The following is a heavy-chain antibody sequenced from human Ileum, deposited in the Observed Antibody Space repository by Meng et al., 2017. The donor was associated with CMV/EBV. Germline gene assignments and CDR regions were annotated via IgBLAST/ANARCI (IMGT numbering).Heavy chain of an antibody. CDR3: GSIIPTVGNTLGLIIDS. Sequence: GSLRLSCTVSGGSISSNTYYWGWVRQPPGKDLEWIGIFYYSGYTYYNPSLKSRVTFSLDTSRSQFSLPLSSVTAADTAVYYCGSIIPTVGNTLGLIIDSWGQGTLVTVSS. V-gene: IGHV4-39*07. CDR1: GGSISSNTYY. D-gene: IGHD3-3*01. CDR2: FYYSGYT. J-gene: IGHJ4*02.